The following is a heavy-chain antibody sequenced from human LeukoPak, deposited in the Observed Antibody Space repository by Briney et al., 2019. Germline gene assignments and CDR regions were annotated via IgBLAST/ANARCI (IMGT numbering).Heavy chain of an antibody. CDR2: ISYDGNYK. V-gene: IGHV3-30*18. CDR3: AKSNSYSSSWYYGLDV. Sequence: GGSLRLSCAASGFTFSSTGMHWVRQAPGKGLEWVADISYDGNYKYYADSVKGRFTISRDNSKNTLYLQMNSLRPEDTAVYYRAKSNSYSSSWYYGLDVWGQGTRSPSP. CDR1: GFTFSSTG. J-gene: IGHJ6*02. D-gene: IGHD6-13*01.